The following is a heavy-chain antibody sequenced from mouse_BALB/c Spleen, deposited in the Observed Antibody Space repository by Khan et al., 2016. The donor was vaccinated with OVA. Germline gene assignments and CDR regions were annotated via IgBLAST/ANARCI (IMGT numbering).Heavy chain of an antibody. Sequence: EVELVESGGGLVKPGGSLKLSCAASGFTFSTYTMSWVRQTPEKRLEWVANISSGGGDTYYPGSVKGRLTISRDNVKHNMYLQMSSMRSEDTTLYYCARSLIYYDYDGTAMDFWGRGTSVTVSS. CDR1: GFTFSTYT. V-gene: IGHV5-9*03. D-gene: IGHD2-4*01. J-gene: IGHJ4*01. CDR3: ARSLIYYDYDGTAMDF. CDR2: ISSGGGDT.